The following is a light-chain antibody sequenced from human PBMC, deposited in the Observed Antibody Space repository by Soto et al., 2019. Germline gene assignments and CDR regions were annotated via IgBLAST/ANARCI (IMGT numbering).Light chain of an antibody. J-gene: IGLJ1*01. Sequence: QSAVTQPASVSGSPGQSVTISCTGTSCDVGGYNFVFWYQHHPGKAPKLMIYDVSNRPSGVSNRFSGSKSGNTACLTISGLQAEDEADYYCSSYTSSRTCFGFGAGTKLTVL. CDR1: SCDVGGYNF. V-gene: IGLV2-14*03. CDR2: DVS. CDR3: SSYTSSRTCFG.